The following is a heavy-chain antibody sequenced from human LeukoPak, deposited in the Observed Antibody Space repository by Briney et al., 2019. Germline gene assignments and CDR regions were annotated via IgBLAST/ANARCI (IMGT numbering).Heavy chain of an antibody. CDR2: ISAYNGNT. CDR3: ARVGVYCGGDCQYYYYYYMDV. D-gene: IGHD2-21*02. CDR1: GYTFTSYG. V-gene: IGHV1-18*01. Sequence: ASVKVSCKASGYTFTSYGISWVRQAPGQGLEWMGWISAYNGNTNYAQKLQGRVTMTTDTSTSTAYMELRSLRSDDTAVYYCARVGVYCGGDCQYYYYYYMDVWGKGTTVTTSS. J-gene: IGHJ6*03.